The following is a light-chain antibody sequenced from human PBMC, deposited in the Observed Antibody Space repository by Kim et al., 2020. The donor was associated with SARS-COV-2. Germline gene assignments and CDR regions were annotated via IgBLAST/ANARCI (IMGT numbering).Light chain of an antibody. J-gene: IGLJ3*02. Sequence: HTPTLPCTGTNNKVGNQGAAWLQQHQGHPPKLLSSRNNNRPSGISERFSASRSGDTASLTITGLQPEDETDYYCSAWDSSLNVWVFGGGTKLTVL. CDR3: SAWDSSLNVWV. V-gene: IGLV10-54*04. CDR2: RNN. CDR1: NNKVGNQG.